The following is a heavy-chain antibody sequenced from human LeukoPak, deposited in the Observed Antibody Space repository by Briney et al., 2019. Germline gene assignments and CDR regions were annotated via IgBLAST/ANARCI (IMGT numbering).Heavy chain of an antibody. J-gene: IGHJ6*03. Sequence: SETLSLTCTVSGGSISSGSYYCSWIRQPAGKGLEWIGRIYTSGSSNYNPSLKSRVTISVDTSKNQFSLKLSSVTAADTAVYYCAREVVVVPAAPPSDYYYYYMDVWGKGTTVTVSS. CDR3: AREVVVVPAAPPSDYYYYYMDV. V-gene: IGHV4-61*02. CDR1: GGSISSGSYY. CDR2: IYTSGSS. D-gene: IGHD2-2*01.